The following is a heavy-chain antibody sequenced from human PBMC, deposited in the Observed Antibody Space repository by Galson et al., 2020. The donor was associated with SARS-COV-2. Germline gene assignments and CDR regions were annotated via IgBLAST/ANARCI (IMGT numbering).Heavy chain of an antibody. J-gene: IGHJ6*02. V-gene: IGHV4-30-2*01. CDR3: ASSETYDHYYYGMDV. CDR2: IYHSGST. D-gene: IGHD3-16*01. Sequence: IRQPLGKGLEWIGYIYHSGSTYYNPSLKSRVTISVDRSKNQFSLKLSSVTAADTAVYYCASSETYDHYYYGMDVWGQGTTVTVSS.